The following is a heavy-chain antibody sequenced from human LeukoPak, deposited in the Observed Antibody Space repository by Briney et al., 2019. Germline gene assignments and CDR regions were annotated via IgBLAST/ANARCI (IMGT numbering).Heavy chain of an antibody. D-gene: IGHD2-21*02. Sequence: GGSLRLSCAVSGFTFSSYAMSWVRQAPGKGLEWVSAISGSGGSTYYAASVKGRYTISRDNSKNTLYLQMNSLRAEDTAVYYCAKEPYCGGDCYSEGPFDYWGQGTLVTVSS. CDR1: GFTFSSYA. J-gene: IGHJ4*02. V-gene: IGHV3-23*01. CDR2: ISGSGGST. CDR3: AKEPYCGGDCYSEGPFDY.